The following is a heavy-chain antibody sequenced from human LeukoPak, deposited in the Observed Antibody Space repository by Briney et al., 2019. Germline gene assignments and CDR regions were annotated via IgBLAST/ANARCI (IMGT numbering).Heavy chain of an antibody. CDR2: ISGSGGGT. J-gene: IGHJ4*02. CDR1: GFTFTTYA. CDR3: VKFRGQLLSSYYFDY. Sequence: GGSLRLSCAASGFTFTTYAMSWVRQAPGKGLEWVSSISGSGGGTYYADSVKGRFTISRDNSKNTLYLQMNSLRGEDTAVYYCVKFRGQLLSSYYFDYWGQGTLVTVSS. D-gene: IGHD2-2*01. V-gene: IGHV3-23*01.